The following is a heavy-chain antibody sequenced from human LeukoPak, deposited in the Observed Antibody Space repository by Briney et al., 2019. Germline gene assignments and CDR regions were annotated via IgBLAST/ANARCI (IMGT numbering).Heavy chain of an antibody. CDR3: ARQYSSSWYPSFDY. J-gene: IGHJ4*02. CDR2: IIPIFGTA. CDR1: GGTFIGYA. Sequence: GASVKVSCKASGGTFIGYAISWVRQAPGQGFEWMGGIIPIFGTANYAQKFQGRVTITTDESTSTAYMELSSLRSEDTAVYYCARQYSSSWYPSFDYWGQGTLVTVSS. D-gene: IGHD6-13*01. V-gene: IGHV1-69*05.